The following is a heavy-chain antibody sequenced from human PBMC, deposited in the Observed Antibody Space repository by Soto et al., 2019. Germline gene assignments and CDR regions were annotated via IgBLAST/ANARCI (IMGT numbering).Heavy chain of an antibody. V-gene: IGHV4-4*02. CDR3: ARRPTGVPL. D-gene: IGHD1-1*01. Sequence: QVQLQESGPGLVKPSGTLSLTCAVSGGSISSSDWWSWVRQPPGKGLEWVGEIHHSGSTNYNPSLKSLLTISGARAEKQFSLNLISLPAADTAVYYCARRPTGVPLWGQGTLVTVSS. CDR1: GGSISSSDW. J-gene: IGHJ4*02. CDR2: IHHSGST.